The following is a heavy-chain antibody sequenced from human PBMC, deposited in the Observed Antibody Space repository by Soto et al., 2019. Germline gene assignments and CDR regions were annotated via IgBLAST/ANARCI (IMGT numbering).Heavy chain of an antibody. J-gene: IGHJ5*02. Sequence: AGGSLRLSCTGSEFTFKNYAMSWVRQAPGKGLEWISGISADGAGTYYAESVKGRFTISRDNSKNTVYLQMHSLRAEDTAVYYCAKCAVLLTTSVGWCNWLDPWGQGTLVTVSS. V-gene: IGHV3-23*01. CDR2: ISADGAGT. D-gene: IGHD2-21*01. CDR1: EFTFKNYA. CDR3: AKCAVLLTTSVGWCNWLDP.